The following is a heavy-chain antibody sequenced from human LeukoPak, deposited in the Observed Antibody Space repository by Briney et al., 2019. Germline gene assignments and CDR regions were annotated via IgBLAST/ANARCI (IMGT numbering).Heavy chain of an antibody. D-gene: IGHD1-26*01. CDR2: ISSSSSYI. Sequence: GGSLRLSCAASGFTFSSYSMNWVRQAPGKGLEWVSSISSSSSYIYYADSVKGRFTISRDNAKNSLYLQMNSLRAEDTAVYYCARATREWELPDCWGQGTLVTVSS. V-gene: IGHV3-21*01. CDR3: ARATREWELPDC. J-gene: IGHJ4*02. CDR1: GFTFSSYS.